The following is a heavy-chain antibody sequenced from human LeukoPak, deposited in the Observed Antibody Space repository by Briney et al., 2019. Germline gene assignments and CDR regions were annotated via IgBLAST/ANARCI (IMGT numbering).Heavy chain of an antibody. D-gene: IGHD6-13*01. CDR1: EFTFGIYA. CDR2: ISSNGRDT. CDR3: ARLAAAGHSDY. Sequence: GGSLRLSCSASEFTFGIYAMLWVRQAPGKGLEYVSAISSNGRDTYYAASVRGRFSISRVNSNNTLYLQMSSLRPEDTAMYYCARLAAAGHSDYWGQGSLVAVSS. J-gene: IGHJ4*02. V-gene: IGHV3-64D*06.